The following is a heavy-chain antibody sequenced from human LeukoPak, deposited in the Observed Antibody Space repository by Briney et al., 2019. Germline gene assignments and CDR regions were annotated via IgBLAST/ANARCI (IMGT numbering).Heavy chain of an antibody. CDR2: ISGSGGST. J-gene: IGHJ4*02. V-gene: IGHV3-23*01. CDR1: GFTFSSYA. D-gene: IGHD3-22*01. CDR3: AKFQGSSGYFY. Sequence: GGSLRLSCAASGFTFSSYAMSWVRQAPGKGLEWVSAISGSGGSTYYADSVKGRFTISRDNSKNTLYLQMNSLRAKDTAVYYCAKFQGSSGYFYWGQGTLVTVSS.